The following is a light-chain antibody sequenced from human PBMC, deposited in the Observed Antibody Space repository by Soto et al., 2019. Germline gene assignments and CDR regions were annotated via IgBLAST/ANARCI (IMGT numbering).Light chain of an antibody. J-gene: IGLJ1*01. CDR2: EVS. CDR3: SSYTSGSTPCV. V-gene: IGLV2-14*01. CDR1: SSDVGGYNY. Sequence: QSVLTQPASVSGSPGQSITISCTGTSSDVGGYNYVSWYQQHPGKAPKLMIYEVSNRPSGVSNRFSGSKSGNTASLTISGLQAEDEADYYCSSYTSGSTPCVFGTGTKVTVL.